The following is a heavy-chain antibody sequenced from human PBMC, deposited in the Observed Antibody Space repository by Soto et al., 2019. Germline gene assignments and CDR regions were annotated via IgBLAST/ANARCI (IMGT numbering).Heavy chain of an antibody. CDR1: GFIFSTYG. Sequence: QVQLVESGGVVVQPGRSLRLSCAASGFIFSTYGMHWVRQAPGKGLEWLSVISYDGNNKYYADSVKGRFTISRDNSKNTLWLQMDSLRTEDTAVYYCAKDLRLTTLTTVGDWGQGTLVTVSS. CDR3: AKDLRLTTLTTVGD. J-gene: IGHJ4*02. V-gene: IGHV3-30*18. CDR2: ISYDGNNK. D-gene: IGHD4-17*01.